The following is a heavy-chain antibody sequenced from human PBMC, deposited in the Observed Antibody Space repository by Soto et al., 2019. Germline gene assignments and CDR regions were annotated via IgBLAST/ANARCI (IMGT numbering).Heavy chain of an antibody. CDR2: IYCRGNA. Sequence: TSETLSLTCSVSDDSINSDKYYWGWIRQPPGKGLEWIGSIYCRGNAYYNPSLQTRVTISLDKSKSQFSLKLNSVTAADSAVYFCARLEGLATISYYFDFWGPGALVTVSS. CDR1: DDSINSDKYY. CDR3: ARLEGLATISYYFDF. D-gene: IGHD3-9*01. V-gene: IGHV4-39*01. J-gene: IGHJ4*02.